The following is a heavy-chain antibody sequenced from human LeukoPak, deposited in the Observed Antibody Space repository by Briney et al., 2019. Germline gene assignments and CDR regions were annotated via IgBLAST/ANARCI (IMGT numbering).Heavy chain of an antibody. CDR3: ARTFSRRAPGVLGDY. Sequence: GASVKVSCKASGYTFTGYYMHWVRQAPGQGLEWMGWINPNSGGTNYAQKFQGRVTMTRDTSISTAYMELSRLRSDDTAVYYCARTFSRRAPGVLGDYWGQGTLVTVSS. J-gene: IGHJ4*02. D-gene: IGHD2-8*01. CDR1: GYTFTGYY. CDR2: INPNSGGT. V-gene: IGHV1-2*02.